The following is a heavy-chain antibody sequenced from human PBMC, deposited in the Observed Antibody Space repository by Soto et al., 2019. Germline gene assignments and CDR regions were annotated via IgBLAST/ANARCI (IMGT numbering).Heavy chain of an antibody. V-gene: IGHV1-69*13. CDR2: IIPIFGTT. Sequence: SVKVSCKASGGTFSSYAISWVRQAPGQGLEWMGGIIPIFGTTHYAEKFRGRVSITADESTSTAYVELSSLRSEDTAVYYCAGSFTYWAGTFDAFDIWGQGTMVTVSS. D-gene: IGHD3-10*01. CDR1: GGTFSSYA. CDR3: AGSFTYWAGTFDAFDI. J-gene: IGHJ3*02.